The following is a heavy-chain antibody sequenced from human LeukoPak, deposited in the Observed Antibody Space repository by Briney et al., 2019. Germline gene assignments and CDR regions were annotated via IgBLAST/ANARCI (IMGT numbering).Heavy chain of an antibody. CDR1: GYTFTSYA. V-gene: IGHV7-4-1*02. J-gene: IGHJ5*02. Sequence: ASGKVSCKASGYTFTSYAMNWVRQAPGQGLEWMGWINTNTGNPTYAQGFTGRFVFSLDTSVSTAYLQITSLKAEDTGVYYCARGCCSGGSCYGTTYNWFDPWGQGTLVTVSS. D-gene: IGHD2-15*01. CDR3: ARGCCSGGSCYGTTYNWFDP. CDR2: INTNTGNP.